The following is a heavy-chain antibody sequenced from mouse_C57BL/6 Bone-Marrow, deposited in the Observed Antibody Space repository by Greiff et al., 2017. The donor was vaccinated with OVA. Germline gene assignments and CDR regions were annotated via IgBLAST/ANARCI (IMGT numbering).Heavy chain of an antibody. CDR1: GYTFTDYY. CDR3: ASGGWDDLDY. D-gene: IGHD4-1*01. CDR2: INPNNGGT. Sequence: VQLQQSGPELVKPGASVKISCKASGYTFTDYYMNWVKQSPGQSLEWIGDINPNNGGTSYTQTFKGKATLTVDKSSSTAYIELRSLTSEVSAVYYCASGGWDDLDYWGRGTALTVSS. J-gene: IGHJ2*01. V-gene: IGHV1-26*01.